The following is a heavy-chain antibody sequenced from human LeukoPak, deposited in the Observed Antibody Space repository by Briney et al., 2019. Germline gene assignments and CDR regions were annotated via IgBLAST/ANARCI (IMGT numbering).Heavy chain of an antibody. CDR3: AREGVYDSSGYYYSRFDY. J-gene: IGHJ4*02. CDR2: IIPIFGTA. CDR1: GGTFSSYA. D-gene: IGHD3-22*01. Sequence: SVKVSCKASGGTFSSYAISWVRQAPGQGLEWMGGIIPIFGTANYAQKFQGRVTITADESTSTAYMELSSLRSEDTAVYYCAREGVYDSSGYYYSRFDYWGQGTLVTVSS. V-gene: IGHV1-69*13.